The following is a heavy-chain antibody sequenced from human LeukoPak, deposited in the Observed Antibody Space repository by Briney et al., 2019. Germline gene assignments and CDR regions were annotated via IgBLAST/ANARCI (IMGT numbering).Heavy chain of an antibody. CDR3: ARSHYGDYYYFDY. CDR2: IYYSGST. J-gene: IGHJ4*02. CDR1: GGSISGSY. V-gene: IGHV4-59*08. D-gene: IGHD4-17*01. Sequence: PSETLSLTCTVLGGSISGSYWSWIRQSPGKGLEWIGFIYYSGSTNYNPSLKSQITISVDTSKTQFSLKLSSVTAADTAVYYCARSHYGDYYYFDYWGQGTLVTVSS.